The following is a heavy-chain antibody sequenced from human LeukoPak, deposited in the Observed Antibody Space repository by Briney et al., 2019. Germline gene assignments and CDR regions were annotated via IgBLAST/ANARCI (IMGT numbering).Heavy chain of an antibody. D-gene: IGHD1-1*01. J-gene: IGHJ6*02. Sequence: PGGSLRLSCGASGFSFNNAYMSWVRQAPGKGPEWVGLIRSKIDGETIEYAAPVKDRFVISRDDSKNTVYLQMTSLKIEDTAVYYCTTAGTSGTRWYYNGMDVWGQGTTVTVSS. CDR1: GFSFNNAY. V-gene: IGHV3-15*01. CDR2: IRSKIDGETI. CDR3: TTAGTSGTRWYYNGMDV.